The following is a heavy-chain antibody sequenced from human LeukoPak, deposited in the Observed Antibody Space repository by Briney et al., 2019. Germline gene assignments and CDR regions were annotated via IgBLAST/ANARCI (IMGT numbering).Heavy chain of an antibody. CDR3: ARVIVATGTNYFDY. V-gene: IGHV1-18*01. CDR1: GYTFTTYG. D-gene: IGHD6-13*01. J-gene: IGHJ4*02. Sequence: ASVKVSCKASGYTFTTYGISWVRQAPGQGLEWMGWISAYNGNTNYAQKLQGGVTMTTDTSTSTAYMELRSLRSDDTAVYYCARVIVATGTNYFDYWGQGTLVTVSS. CDR2: ISAYNGNT.